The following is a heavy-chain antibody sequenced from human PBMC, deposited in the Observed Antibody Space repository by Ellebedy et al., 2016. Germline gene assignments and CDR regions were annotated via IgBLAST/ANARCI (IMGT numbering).Heavy chain of an antibody. CDR1: GFTFSDHD. Sequence: GESLKISCAASGFTFSDHDIDWVRQAPGKGLEWVGRSGNKANAYSVEYAASVEGRFTISRDDSNDSVYLQMNSLKTEDTAVYYCLRNLDSWGQGTLVIVSS. CDR2: SGNKANAYSV. J-gene: IGHJ4*02. V-gene: IGHV3-72*01. CDR3: LRNLDS.